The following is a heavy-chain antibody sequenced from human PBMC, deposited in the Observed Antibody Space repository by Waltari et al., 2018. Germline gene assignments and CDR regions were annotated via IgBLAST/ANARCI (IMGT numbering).Heavy chain of an antibody. CDR2: INAGNGNT. CDR3: ARDLGRSGYSSGWYYFDY. D-gene: IGHD6-19*01. V-gene: IGHV1-3*01. J-gene: IGHJ4*02. Sequence: QVQLVQSGAEVKKPGASVKVSCKAYGYTFTSYAMHWVRQAPGQRLEWMGWINAGNGNTKYSQKFQGRVTITRDTSASTAYMELSSLRSEDTAVYYCARDLGRSGYSSGWYYFDYWGQGTLVTVSS. CDR1: GYTFTSYA.